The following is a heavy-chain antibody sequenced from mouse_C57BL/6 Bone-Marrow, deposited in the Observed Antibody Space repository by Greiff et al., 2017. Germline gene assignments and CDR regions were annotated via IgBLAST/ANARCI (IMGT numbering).Heavy chain of an antibody. Sequence: EVKVVESGGGLVQPGESLKLSCESNEYEFPSHDMSWVRKTPEKRLELVAAINSDGGSTYYPDTMERRFIISRDKTKKTLYLQMSSLRSEDTALYYCARLWLRRLFAYWGQGTLVTVSA. D-gene: IGHD2-2*01. CDR1: EYEFPSHD. J-gene: IGHJ3*01. V-gene: IGHV5-2*01. CDR3: ARLWLRRLFAY. CDR2: INSDGGST.